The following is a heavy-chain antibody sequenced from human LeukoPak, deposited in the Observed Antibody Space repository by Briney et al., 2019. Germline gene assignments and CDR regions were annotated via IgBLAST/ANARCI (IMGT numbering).Heavy chain of an antibody. CDR2: IKQDGSEK. Sequence: PGGSLRLSCAASGFTFSSYWMSWVRQAPGKGLEWVANIKQDGSEKYYVDSVKGRFTISRDNAKNSLYLQMNSLRAEDTAVYYCAREMATIANWFDPWGQGTLVTVSS. CDR3: AREMATIANWFDP. D-gene: IGHD5-24*01. V-gene: IGHV3-7*01. J-gene: IGHJ5*02. CDR1: GFTFSSYW.